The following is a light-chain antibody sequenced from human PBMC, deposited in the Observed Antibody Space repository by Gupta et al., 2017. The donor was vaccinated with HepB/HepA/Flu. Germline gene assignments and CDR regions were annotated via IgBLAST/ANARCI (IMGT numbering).Light chain of an antibody. CDR3: QSEDSQSGSVL. CDR2: DNN. Sequence: QAVVTQPPSVSGAPGQKVTNSCTGSRYNIRAIYAVQRYQTLPGTSPKFLIYDNNSRPSVFPERFSVSKSGTSATLSITGLHAEDEADYYCQSEDSQSGSVLFGGGTRLTVL. V-gene: IGLV1-40*01. CDR1: RYNIRAIYA. J-gene: IGLJ2*01.